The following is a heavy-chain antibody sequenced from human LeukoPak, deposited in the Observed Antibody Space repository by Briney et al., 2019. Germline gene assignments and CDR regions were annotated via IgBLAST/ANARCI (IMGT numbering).Heavy chain of an antibody. CDR2: IYYSGST. V-gene: IGHV4-59*01. CDR3: ARGLEWIAVAGTHSPFDY. CDR1: GGSISSYY. J-gene: IGHJ4*02. D-gene: IGHD6-19*01. Sequence: SETLSLTCTVSGGSISSYYWSWIRQPPGKGLEWIGYIYYSGSTNYNPSLKSRVTISVDTSKNQFSLKLSSVTAADTAVYYCARGLEWIAVAGTHSPFDYWGQGTLVTVSS.